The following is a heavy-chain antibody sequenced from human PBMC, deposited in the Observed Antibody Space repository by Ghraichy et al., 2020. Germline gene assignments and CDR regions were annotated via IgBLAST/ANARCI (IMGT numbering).Heavy chain of an antibody. CDR2: IYHSGST. J-gene: IGHJ4*02. CDR1: GYSISSGYY. Sequence: SETLSLTCTVSGYSISSGYYWGWIRQPPGKGLEWIGSIYHSGSTYYNPSLKSRVTISVDTSKNQFSLKLSSVTAADTAVYYCARQGYTGTTAYFDYWGQGTLVTVSS. D-gene: IGHD1-7*01. V-gene: IGHV4-38-2*02. CDR3: ARQGYTGTTAYFDY.